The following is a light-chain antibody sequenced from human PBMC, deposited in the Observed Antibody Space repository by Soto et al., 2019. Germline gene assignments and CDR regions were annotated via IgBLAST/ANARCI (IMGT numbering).Light chain of an antibody. CDR2: AAS. CDR1: QGISNY. J-gene: IGKJ1*01. V-gene: IGKV1-27*01. Sequence: DIQMTQSPSSLSASVGDRVTIACRASQGISNYLVWYQQKPGKVPKPLIYAASTFQSGVPSRFSGSGSGTDFTLTISSLQPDDFATYYCQKYNGDQWAFGQGTRVEIK. CDR3: QKYNGDQWA.